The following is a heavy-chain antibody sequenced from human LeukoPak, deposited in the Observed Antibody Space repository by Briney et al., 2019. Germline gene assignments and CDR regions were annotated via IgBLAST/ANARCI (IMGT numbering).Heavy chain of an antibody. CDR3: ARSYYGSGSFLFDY. CDR1: GAFISSFH. J-gene: IGHJ4*02. D-gene: IGHD3-10*01. CDR2: ISYSGNT. Sequence: SETLSLTCAVSGAFISSFHWNWIRQSPGKGLEWIGYISYSGNTNYNPSLKSRVTMSVDTSKNQFSLKLRSVTAADTAVFYCARSYYGSGSFLFDYWGQGIPVTVSS. V-gene: IGHV4-59*01.